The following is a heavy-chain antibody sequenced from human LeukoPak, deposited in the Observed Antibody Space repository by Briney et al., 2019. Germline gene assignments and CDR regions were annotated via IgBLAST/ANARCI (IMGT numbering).Heavy chain of an antibody. J-gene: IGHJ4*02. CDR3: ARDNPYYGPPSSLDY. V-gene: IGHV1-46*01. CDR2: INPSGGST. D-gene: IGHD3-10*01. CDR1: GYTFTSYY. Sequence: GASMKVSCKASGYTFTSYYMHWVRQAPGQGLEWMGIINPSGGSTSYAQKFQGRVTMTRDTSTSTVYMELSSLRSEDTAVYYCARDNPYYGPPSSLDYWGQGTLVTVSS.